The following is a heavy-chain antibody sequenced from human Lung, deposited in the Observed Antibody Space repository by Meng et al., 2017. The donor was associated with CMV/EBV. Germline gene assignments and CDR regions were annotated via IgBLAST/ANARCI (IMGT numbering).Heavy chain of an antibody. Sequence: GEXXKISCAASGFTFNSYSMNWVRQAPGKGLEWISSITTDSRYIYYAASVKGRFTISRDNTKDSLYLQMDGLGADDTAVYFCARHRYFFDTWGQGT. D-gene: IGHD3-9*01. V-gene: IGHV3-21*04. J-gene: IGHJ4*03. CDR2: ITTDSRYI. CDR3: ARHRYFFDT. CDR1: GFTFNSYS.